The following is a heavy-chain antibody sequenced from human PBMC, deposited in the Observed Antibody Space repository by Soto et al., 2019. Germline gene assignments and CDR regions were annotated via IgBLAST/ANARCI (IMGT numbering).Heavy chain of an antibody. CDR1: SGNFGGYY. D-gene: IGHD2-2*01. J-gene: IGHJ5*02. V-gene: IGHV4-34*01. CDR2: SNNSRTT. Sequence: AAAMSLTRAGYSGNFGGYYRMRICASPEKGQRWIRQSNNSRTTIYNPSLKSQVTISVDTSKNQFSLKLSSVTAADTAVYYCARGPHPRGYCSITSCMTGDWIDTLGQGDPLTISS. CDR3: ARGPHPRGYCSITSCMTGDWIDT.